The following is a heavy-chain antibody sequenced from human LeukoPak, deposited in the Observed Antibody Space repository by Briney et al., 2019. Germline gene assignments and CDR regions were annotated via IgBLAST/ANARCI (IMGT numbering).Heavy chain of an antibody. CDR1: GYTFTNYF. J-gene: IGHJ4*02. Sequence: ASVNVSCKASGYTFTNYFMHWVRQAPGQGLEWMGINNPSGGSTNYAQKFQGRVTMTRDTSTSTVYMELSSLRSEDTAVYYCARDPAVPTRIFGVVINFDYWGQGTLVTVPS. V-gene: IGHV1-46*01. D-gene: IGHD3-3*01. CDR2: NNPSGGST. CDR3: ARDPAVPTRIFGVVINFDY.